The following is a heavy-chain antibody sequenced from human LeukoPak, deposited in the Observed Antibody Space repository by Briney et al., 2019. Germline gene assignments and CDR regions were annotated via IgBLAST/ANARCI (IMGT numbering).Heavy chain of an antibody. CDR3: ASLSSNWGSDY. Sequence: GGSLRLSCAASGFTFSSYSMNWVRQPPGKGLEWVSSISSSSSYIYYADSVKGRFTISRDNAKNSLYLQMNSLRAEDTAVYYCASLSSNWGSDYWGQGTLVTVSS. V-gene: IGHV3-21*01. D-gene: IGHD7-27*01. J-gene: IGHJ4*02. CDR2: ISSSSSYI. CDR1: GFTFSSYS.